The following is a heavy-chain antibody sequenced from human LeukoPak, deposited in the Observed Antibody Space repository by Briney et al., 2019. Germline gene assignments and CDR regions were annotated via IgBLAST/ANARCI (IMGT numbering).Heavy chain of an antibody. V-gene: IGHV3-9*01. D-gene: IGHD2-15*01. CDR3: AKNIDPLGYCSGGSCYSYYYYGMDV. CDR1: GFTFSSYW. CDR2: ISWNSGSI. J-gene: IGHJ6*02. Sequence: GGSLRLSCAASGFTFSSYWMSWVRQAPGKGLEWVSGISWNSGSIGYADSVKGRFTISRDNAKNSLYLQMNSLRAEDTALYYCAKNIDPLGYCSGGSCYSYYYYGMDVWGQGTTVTVSS.